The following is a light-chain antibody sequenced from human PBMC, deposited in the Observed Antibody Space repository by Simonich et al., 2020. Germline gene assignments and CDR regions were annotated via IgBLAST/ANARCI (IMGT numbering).Light chain of an antibody. V-gene: IGKV4-1*01. CDR1: QSVLYRSKNKNY. CDR3: QQYYSTPWT. CDR2: WAS. J-gene: IGKJ1*01. Sequence: DIVMTQSPDSLAVSLGERATINCKSNQSVLYRSKNKNYLAWYQQKPGQPPKLLIYWASTRESGVPDRFSGSGSGTDFTLTISSLQAEDVAVYYCQQYYSTPWTFGQGTKVEIK.